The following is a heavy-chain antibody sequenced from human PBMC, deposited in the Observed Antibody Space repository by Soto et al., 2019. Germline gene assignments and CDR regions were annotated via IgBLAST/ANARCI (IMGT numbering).Heavy chain of an antibody. J-gene: IGHJ4*02. V-gene: IGHV4-31*03. CDR3: ARATTAGSADF. CDR1: GGSNIRDGYY. Sequence: PSETLSLTCTVSGGSNIRDGYYWSWIRQHPGKGLEWIAYISYSGSSYSNPSLKSRVTISADTSKNQFSLRLTSVTAADTAVYSCARATTAGSADFWGQGTLVT. CDR2: ISYSGSS. D-gene: IGHD6-13*01.